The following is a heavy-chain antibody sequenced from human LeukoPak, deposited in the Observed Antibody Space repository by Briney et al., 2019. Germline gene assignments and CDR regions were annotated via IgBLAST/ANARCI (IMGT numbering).Heavy chain of an antibody. CDR3: ARTYGDYVWNYYYMDV. Sequence: SETLSLPCTVSGGLISSYYWSWIRQPPGKGLEWIGYIYYSGSTNYNPSLKSRVTISVDKSKNQLSLKLNSVTAADTAIYYCARTYGDYVWNYYYMDVWGKGTTVTVSS. V-gene: IGHV4-59*12. CDR2: IYYSGST. J-gene: IGHJ6*03. CDR1: GGLISSYY. D-gene: IGHD4-17*01.